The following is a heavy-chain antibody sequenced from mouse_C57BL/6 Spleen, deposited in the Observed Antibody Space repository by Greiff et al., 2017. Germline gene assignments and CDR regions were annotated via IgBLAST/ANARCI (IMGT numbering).Heavy chain of an antibody. CDR2: ISNGGGST. J-gene: IGHJ3*01. Sequence: EVQLQESGGGLVQPGGSLKLSCAASGFTFSDYYMYWVRQTPEKRLEWVAYISNGGGSTYFPDTVKGRFTISRDNAKKTLYLQMSRLKSEDTAMYYCARQYDYDAWFAYWGQGTLVTVSA. CDR1: GFTFSDYY. CDR3: ARQYDYDAWFAY. D-gene: IGHD2-4*01. V-gene: IGHV5-12*01.